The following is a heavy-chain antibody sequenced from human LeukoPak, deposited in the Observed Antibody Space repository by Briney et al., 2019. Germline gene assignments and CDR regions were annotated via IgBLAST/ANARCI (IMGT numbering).Heavy chain of an antibody. J-gene: IGHJ6*02. CDR1: GFTFSSYE. V-gene: IGHV3-48*03. CDR2: ISSSGSTI. D-gene: IGHD1-26*01. CDR3: ARDRGYSGSYPRGYYGMDV. Sequence: GGSLRLSCAASGFTFSSYEMNWVRQAPGKGLEWVSYISSSGSTIYYADSVKGRFTISRDNAKNSLYLQMNSLRAEDTAVYYCARDRGYSGSYPRGYYGMDVWGQGTTVSVSS.